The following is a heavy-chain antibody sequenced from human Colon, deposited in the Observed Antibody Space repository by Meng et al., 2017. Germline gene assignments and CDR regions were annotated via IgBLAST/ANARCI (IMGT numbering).Heavy chain of an antibody. V-gene: IGHV1-46*02. D-gene: IGHD3-10*01. J-gene: IGHJ4*02. CDR3: ARAGSSTSPPRDY. Sequence: QVELVRSGAEVKKPGAYFQVSCKGSGYSFNAYSIHWIRQAPGQGLEWRGMISCSGGSTSYPHKFQGRVTMTSDTSTSKVYMELSSLRSDDTAVYFCARAGSSTSPPRDYWGQGTLVTVSS. CDR2: ISCSGGST. CDR1: GYSFNAYS.